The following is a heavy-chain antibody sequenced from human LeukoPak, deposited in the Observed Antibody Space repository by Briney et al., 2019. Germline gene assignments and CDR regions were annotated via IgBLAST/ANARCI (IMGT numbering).Heavy chain of an antibody. V-gene: IGHV5-51*01. CDR1: GCCFINYY. J-gene: IGHJ4*01. Sequence: GESLKISFRSSGCCFINYYIGWVRQVPGKGLEWMGVIYPGGSDTTYSPSFRGEVVFSADRSTTTVYLKLPSLQASDTAIYYCARQYSSGWFRHFDYWGQGTLITVSS. D-gene: IGHD3-22*01. CDR2: IYPGGSDT. CDR3: ARQYSSGWFRHFDY.